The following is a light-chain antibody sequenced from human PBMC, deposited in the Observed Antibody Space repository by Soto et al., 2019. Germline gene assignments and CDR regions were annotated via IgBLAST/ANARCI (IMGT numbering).Light chain of an antibody. Sequence: EIVLTQSPGTPSLSPGERATLSCRASQSVNNNYLGWYQQKPGQAPRLLIFGASNRATGIPDRFSGSGSGTDFTLTISRLEPEDFAVYYCQQYGSSPYTFGQGTKLEIK. J-gene: IGKJ2*01. CDR2: GAS. CDR3: QQYGSSPYT. V-gene: IGKV3-20*01. CDR1: QSVNNNY.